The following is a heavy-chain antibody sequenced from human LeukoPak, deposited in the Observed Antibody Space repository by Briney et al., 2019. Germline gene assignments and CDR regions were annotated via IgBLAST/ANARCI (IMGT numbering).Heavy chain of an antibody. Sequence: ASVKVSCKASGYTFTGYYMHWVRQAPGQGLEWMGRINPNSGGTNYAQKFQGRVTMTRDTSISTAYMELSRLRSDDTAAYYCARDISSSSGLDYWGQGTLVTVSS. D-gene: IGHD6-6*01. J-gene: IGHJ4*02. V-gene: IGHV1-2*06. CDR1: GYTFTGYY. CDR3: ARDISSSSGLDY. CDR2: INPNSGGT.